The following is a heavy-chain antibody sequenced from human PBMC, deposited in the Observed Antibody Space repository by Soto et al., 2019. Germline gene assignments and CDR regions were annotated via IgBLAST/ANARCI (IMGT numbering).Heavy chain of an antibody. D-gene: IGHD2-15*01. CDR1: GFTFSSYG. Sequence: QVQLVESGGGVVQPGRSLRLSCAASGFTFSSYGMHWVRPAPGKGLEWVAVIWYDGSNKYYADSVKGRFTISRDNSKNTLYLQMNSLRAEDTAVYYCARVACSGGSCYLRYYYYGMDVWGQGTTVTVSS. CDR2: IWYDGSNK. J-gene: IGHJ6*02. CDR3: ARVACSGGSCYLRYYYYGMDV. V-gene: IGHV3-33*01.